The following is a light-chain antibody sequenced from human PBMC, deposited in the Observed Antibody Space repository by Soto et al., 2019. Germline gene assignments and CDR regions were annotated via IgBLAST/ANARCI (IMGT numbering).Light chain of an antibody. Sequence: DIQVTQSPPTLSASVGDRVTITCRVSQTISTWMAWYQQKPGKAPKLLVYDASTLQSGVASRFSGSGSGTEFTLIISGLQPDDSATYYCQHYTNTNNPWMFGQGTKVDIK. CDR2: DAS. J-gene: IGKJ1*01. CDR1: QTISTW. V-gene: IGKV1-5*01. CDR3: QHYTNTNNPWM.